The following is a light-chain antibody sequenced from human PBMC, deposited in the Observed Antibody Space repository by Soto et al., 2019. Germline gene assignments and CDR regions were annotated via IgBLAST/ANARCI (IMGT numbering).Light chain of an antibody. CDR1: KGISNY. Sequence: DIQMTQSPSSLSASVGDRVTITCRASKGISNYLAWYQQKPGKVPKLLIYAASTLQSGVPSRFSGSGSGTHFTLTISSLQPEDVATYYCQKYNSAPRTFGGGTKVEIK. CDR3: QKYNSAPRT. J-gene: IGKJ4*01. V-gene: IGKV1-27*01. CDR2: AAS.